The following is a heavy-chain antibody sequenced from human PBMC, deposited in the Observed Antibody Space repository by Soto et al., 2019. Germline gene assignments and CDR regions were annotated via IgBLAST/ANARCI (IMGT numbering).Heavy chain of an antibody. V-gene: IGHV4-39*01. Sequence: PSETLSLTCTVSGGSISSSSYYWGWIRQPPGKGLEWIGSIYYSGSTYYNPSLRSRVTISVDTSKNQFSLKLSSVTAADTAVYYCARRGEYCSGGSCRKDFDYRRQGTLVTVSS. J-gene: IGHJ4*02. CDR3: ARRGEYCSGGSCRKDFDY. CDR1: GGSISSSSYY. D-gene: IGHD2-15*01. CDR2: IYYSGST.